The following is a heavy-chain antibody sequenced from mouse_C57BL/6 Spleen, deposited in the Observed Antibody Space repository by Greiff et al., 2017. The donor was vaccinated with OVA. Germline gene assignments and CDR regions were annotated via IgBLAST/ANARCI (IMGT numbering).Heavy chain of an antibody. CDR3: AKGGDWDD. D-gene: IGHD4-1*01. CDR1: GYTFTSYG. CDR2: IYPRSGNT. J-gene: IGHJ2*01. Sequence: QVQLKQSGAELARPGASVKLSCKASGYTFTSYGISWVKQRTGQGLEWIGEIYPRSGNTYSNEKFKGKATLTADKSSSTAYMKLRSLTSEDAAVYFGAKGGDWDDWGQGTTLTVSS. V-gene: IGHV1-81*01.